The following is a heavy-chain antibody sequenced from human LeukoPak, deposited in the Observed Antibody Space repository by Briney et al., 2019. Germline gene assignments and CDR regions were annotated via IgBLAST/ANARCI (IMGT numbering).Heavy chain of an antibody. J-gene: IGHJ4*02. D-gene: IGHD3-3*01. CDR2: ISAYNGNT. Sequence: ASVKVSCKASGYTFTSYGISWVRQAPGQGLEWMGWISAYNGNTNYAQKFQGRVTVTRDMSTSTVYMELSSLRSDDTAVYYCAKVGSRLFGVLIPLSFDYWGQGTLITVSS. V-gene: IGHV1-18*01. CDR3: AKVGSRLFGVLIPLSFDY. CDR1: GYTFTSYG.